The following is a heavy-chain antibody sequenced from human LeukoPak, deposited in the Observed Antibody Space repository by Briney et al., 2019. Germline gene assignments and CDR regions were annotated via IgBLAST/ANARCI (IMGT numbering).Heavy chain of an antibody. Sequence: SETLSLTCSVSGGSIRSYYWNWIRQPPGKGLEWIGYIYYSGSTNYNSSLKSRVSISVDTSKNQFSLKLRSVTAADTAVYYCATRSGWYERNTWGGWFDPWGQGTLVTVSS. D-gene: IGHD6-19*01. J-gene: IGHJ5*02. CDR2: IYYSGST. CDR1: GGSIRSYY. CDR3: ATRSGWYERNTWGGWFDP. V-gene: IGHV4-59*01.